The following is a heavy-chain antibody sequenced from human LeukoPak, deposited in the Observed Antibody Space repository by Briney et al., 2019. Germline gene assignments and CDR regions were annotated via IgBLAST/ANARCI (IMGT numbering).Heavy chain of an antibody. CDR3: ARDLSSFLYYFDY. CDR2: ISSSSSYI. D-gene: IGHD1-26*01. Sequence: GGSLRLSCAASGFTFSSYSMNWVRQAPGKGLEWVSSISSSSSYIYYADSVKGRFTISRDNAKNSLYLQMNSLRAEDTAVYYCARDLSSFLYYFDYWGQGTLVTVSS. J-gene: IGHJ4*02. V-gene: IGHV3-21*01. CDR1: GFTFSSYS.